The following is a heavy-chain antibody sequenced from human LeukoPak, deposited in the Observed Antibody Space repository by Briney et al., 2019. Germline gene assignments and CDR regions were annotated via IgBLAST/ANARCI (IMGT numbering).Heavy chain of an antibody. CDR2: IYYSGST. CDR3: AKLETYSYYYGMDV. V-gene: IGHV4-59*08. CDR1: GGSISSYY. D-gene: IGHD1-1*01. J-gene: IGHJ6*02. Sequence: SETLSLTCTVSGGSISSYYWSWIRQPPGKGLEWIGYIYYSGSTNYNPSLKSRVTISVDTSKNQFSLKLSSVTAADTAVYYCAKLETYSYYYGMDVWGQGTTVTVSS.